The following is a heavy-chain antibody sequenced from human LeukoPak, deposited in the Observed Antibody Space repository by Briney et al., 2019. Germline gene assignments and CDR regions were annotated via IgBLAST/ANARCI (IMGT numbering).Heavy chain of an antibody. CDR3: AKDRPVTIFGVLQYYFDY. D-gene: IGHD3-3*01. CDR1: GFTFSSYA. V-gene: IGHV3-23*01. J-gene: IGHJ4*02. Sequence: PGRSLRLSCAASGFTFSSYAMSWVRQAPGKGLEWVSAISGSGGSTYYADSVKGRFTISRDNSKNTLYLQMNSLRAEDTAVYYCAKDRPVTIFGVLQYYFDYWGQGTLVTVSS. CDR2: ISGSGGST.